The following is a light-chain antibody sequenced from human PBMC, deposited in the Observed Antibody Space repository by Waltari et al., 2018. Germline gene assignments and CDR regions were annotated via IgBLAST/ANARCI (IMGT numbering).Light chain of an antibody. CDR1: QNVGRY. CDR2: ETS. CDR3: QQRANWPLT. V-gene: IGKV3-11*01. J-gene: IGKJ4*01. Sequence: EIVLTQSPGTLSLSPGERATLSCRASQNVGRYLAWYQQKPGQAPSLLIHETSHRAAGIPARFSGSGSGTDFTLIISSLELEDFAVYYCQQRANWPLTFGGGTKVEIK.